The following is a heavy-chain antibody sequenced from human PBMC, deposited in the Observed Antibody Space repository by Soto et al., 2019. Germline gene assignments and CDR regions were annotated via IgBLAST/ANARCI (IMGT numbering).Heavy chain of an antibody. Sequence: GGSLRLSCAASGFTFSSYSMNWVRQAPGKGLEWVSSISSSSSYIYYADSVKGRFTISRDNAKNSLYLQMNSLRAQDTAVYYWAREGDYGDYGAYYYYGMDVWGQGTTVTVSS. CDR2: ISSSSSYI. J-gene: IGHJ6*02. CDR3: AREGDYGDYGAYYYYGMDV. CDR1: GFTFSSYS. D-gene: IGHD4-17*01. V-gene: IGHV3-21*01.